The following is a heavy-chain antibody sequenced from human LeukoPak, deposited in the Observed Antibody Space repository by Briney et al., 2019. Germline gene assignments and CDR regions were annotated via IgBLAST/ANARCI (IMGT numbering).Heavy chain of an antibody. CDR2: INYSASP. J-gene: IGHJ4*02. V-gene: IGHV4-39*01. CDR1: GGSISNNNYY. D-gene: IGHD1-1*01. Sequence: PSETLSLTCTVYGGSISNNNYYWAWIRQPPGKGLECIGSINYSASPYYNPSLKSRVTISVDTSKNQFSLRLSSVTAADTAVYYCATWRTAKTGFDYWGQGTLVTVSS. CDR3: ATWRTAKTGFDY.